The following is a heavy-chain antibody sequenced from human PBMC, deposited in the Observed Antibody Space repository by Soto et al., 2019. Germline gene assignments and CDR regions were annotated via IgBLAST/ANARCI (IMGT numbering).Heavy chain of an antibody. CDR1: GGSITTGGYY. Sequence: SETLFLTCTVSGGSITTGGYYWSWIRQLPGKGLEWIGHRYYSESTYYNPSLKSRVSISLDTSKNQFSLKLSFVTAADTAMYYCARTKCSGGSCYSWPLDYWGQGTPVTVSS. CDR2: RYYSEST. V-gene: IGHV4-31*03. CDR3: ARTKCSGGSCYSWPLDY. J-gene: IGHJ4*02. D-gene: IGHD2-15*01.